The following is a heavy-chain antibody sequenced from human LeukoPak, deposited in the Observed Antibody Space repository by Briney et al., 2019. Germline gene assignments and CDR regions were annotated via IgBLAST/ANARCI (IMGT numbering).Heavy chain of an antibody. CDR3: ARVAGYLPTRWSDP. Sequence: PSETLSLTCTVSGGFISYYYWNWIRQPAGKGLEWIGRIYTSGRTYYNPSLKSRVSMSVDTSQNQFFLPLTSVTAADTAVYYCARVAGYLPTRWSDPWGQGTHVTVSS. CDR2: IYTSGRT. J-gene: IGHJ5*02. CDR1: GGFISYYY. D-gene: IGHD6-25*01. V-gene: IGHV4-4*07.